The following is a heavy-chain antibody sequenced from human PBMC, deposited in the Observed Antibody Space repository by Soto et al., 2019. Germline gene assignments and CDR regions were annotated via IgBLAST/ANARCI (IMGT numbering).Heavy chain of an antibody. V-gene: IGHV3-23*01. CDR1: CFSLSNSA. CDR2: LSKDGANE. CDR3: AKDRSTGSADY. D-gene: IGHD3-9*01. Sequence: GGSLSLSCTASCFSLSNSAIDWVREAQGKGLEWVSTLSKDGANEHYAVSVKGRFTIYRDGSKNTLYLQMNSLRSEDTTMYYWAKDRSTGSADYWGQGTQVTVSS. J-gene: IGHJ4*02.